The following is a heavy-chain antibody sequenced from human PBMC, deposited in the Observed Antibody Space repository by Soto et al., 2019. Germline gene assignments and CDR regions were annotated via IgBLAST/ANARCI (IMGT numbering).Heavy chain of an antibody. D-gene: IGHD1-20*01. CDR3: ARVAGISYYNHMDV. CDR2: IFSSGSP. CDR1: GVSLKTYY. V-gene: IGHV4-59*01. Sequence: QVHLQESGPGLVRPSETLSLTCTVSGVSLKTYYWSWIRLPPGGGLEWIGYIFSSGSPNHNPSVRSRVTMSVETSNNQFSLKMSSVTAADTAVYYCARVAGISYYNHMDVWGKGTTVTVSS. J-gene: IGHJ6*03.